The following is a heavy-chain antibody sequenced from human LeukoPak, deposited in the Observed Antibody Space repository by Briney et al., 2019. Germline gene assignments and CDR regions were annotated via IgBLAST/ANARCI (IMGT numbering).Heavy chain of an antibody. Sequence: PSETLSLTCAVYGGSFSGYYWSWIRQPPGKGLEWIGEINHSGSTNYNPSLKSRVTISVDTSKNQFSLKLSSVTAADTAVYYCARRVPYYGSGGYYYYYMDVWGKGTTVTISS. J-gene: IGHJ6*03. CDR3: ARRVPYYGSGGYYYYYMDV. CDR1: GGSFSGYY. D-gene: IGHD3-10*01. V-gene: IGHV4-34*01. CDR2: INHSGST.